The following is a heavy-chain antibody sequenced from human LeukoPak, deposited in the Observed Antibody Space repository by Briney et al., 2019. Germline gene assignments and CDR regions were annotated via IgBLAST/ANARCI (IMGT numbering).Heavy chain of an antibody. J-gene: IGHJ4*02. CDR1: GDSVSSNSAA. CDR2: TYYRSKWYN. D-gene: IGHD2-8*01. V-gene: IGHV6-1*01. Sequence: SQTLSLTCAISGDSVSSNSAAWNWIRQSPSRGLEWLGRTYYRSKWYNDYAVSVKSRITINPDTSKNQFSLQLNSVTPEDTAVYYCAKDYGGHCTNGICSKIDYWGQGTLVTVSS. CDR3: AKDYGGHCTNGICSKIDY.